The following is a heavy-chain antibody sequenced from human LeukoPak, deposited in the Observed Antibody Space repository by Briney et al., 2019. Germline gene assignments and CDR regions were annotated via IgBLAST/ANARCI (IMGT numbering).Heavy chain of an antibody. CDR3: ARGAGWLYD. V-gene: IGHV1-69*06. CDR1: GGTFSSYA. J-gene: IGHJ4*02. D-gene: IGHD3-22*01. CDR2: IIPMIATA. Sequence: ASVKVSCKASGGTFSSYAISWVRQAPGQGLEWQGGIIPMIATASYSQKFQGRVSINADKSTNTVYMELSSLKLEDTAVYYCARGAGWLYDWGQGTLVIVSS.